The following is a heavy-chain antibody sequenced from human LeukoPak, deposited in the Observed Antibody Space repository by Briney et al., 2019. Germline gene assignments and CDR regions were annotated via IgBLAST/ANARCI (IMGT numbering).Heavy chain of an antibody. J-gene: IGHJ6*03. V-gene: IGHV4-4*09. CDR3: ARLGYSYGYYYYYMDV. D-gene: IGHD5-18*01. CDR2: IYTSGST. CDR1: GGSISSYY. Sequence: SETLSLTCTVSGGSISSYYWSWIRQPPGKGLEWIGYIYTSGSTNYNPSLKSRVTISVDTSKNQFSLKLSSVTAADTAVYYCARLGYSYGYYYYYMDVWGKGTTVTVSS.